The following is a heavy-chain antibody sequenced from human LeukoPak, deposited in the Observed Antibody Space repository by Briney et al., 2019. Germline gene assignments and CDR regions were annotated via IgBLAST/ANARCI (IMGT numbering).Heavy chain of an antibody. V-gene: IGHV4-39*01. CDR3: ARVGGGTMVRGVIVGRFDY. CDR2: IYYSGST. Sequence: SETLSLTCTVSGGSISSSSYYWGWIRQPPGKGLEWIGSIYYSGSTYYNPSLKSRVTISVDTSKNQFSLQLNSVTPEDTAVYYCARVGGGTMVRGVIVGRFDYWGQGTLVTVSS. D-gene: IGHD3-10*01. J-gene: IGHJ4*02. CDR1: GGSISSSSYY.